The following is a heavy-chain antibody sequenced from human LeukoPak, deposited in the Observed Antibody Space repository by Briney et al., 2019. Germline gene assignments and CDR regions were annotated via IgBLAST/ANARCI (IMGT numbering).Heavy chain of an antibody. CDR1: GHTFTANY. D-gene: IGHD3-10*01. Sequence: GASVKVSCKASGHTFTANYMHWVRQAPGHSLEWIGWIDPNNGGTTFAQRFQDRVTMTWDTSTRTANLEMTRLTSDDTAVYFCARGNYYGWYFDLWGRGTLVSVSS. CDR2: IDPNNGGT. V-gene: IGHV1-2*02. CDR3: ARGNYYGWYFDL. J-gene: IGHJ2*01.